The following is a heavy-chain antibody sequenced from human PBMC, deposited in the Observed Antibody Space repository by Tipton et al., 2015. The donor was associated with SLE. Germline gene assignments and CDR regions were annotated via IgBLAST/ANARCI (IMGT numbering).Heavy chain of an antibody. Sequence: TLSLTCTVSGGSISSYYWSWIRQPPGKGLEWIGYIYYSGSTNYNPSLKSRVTISVDTSKNQFSLKLSSVTAADTAVYYCAREPLLLAARGFDYWGQGTLVTVSS. CDR1: GGSISSYY. J-gene: IGHJ4*02. CDR3: AREPLLLAARGFDY. V-gene: IGHV4-59*01. CDR2: IYYSGST. D-gene: IGHD6-6*01.